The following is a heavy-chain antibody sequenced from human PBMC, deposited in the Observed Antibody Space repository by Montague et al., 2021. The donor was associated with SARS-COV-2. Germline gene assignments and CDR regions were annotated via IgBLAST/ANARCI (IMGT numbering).Heavy chain of an antibody. CDR2: FSYSGST. Sequence: SETLSLTCTVSGGSVSSNRDSWGWIRQPPGRGLEWIGTFSYSGSTYSNPSLNNRVSISRDTSRNHFSLKLTSVTTADTAVYYCARHDMFSNWFDPWGQGTLVTVSS. CDR3: ARHDMFSNWFDP. CDR1: GGSVSSNRDS. J-gene: IGHJ5*02. V-gene: IGHV4-39*01. D-gene: IGHD3-10*02.